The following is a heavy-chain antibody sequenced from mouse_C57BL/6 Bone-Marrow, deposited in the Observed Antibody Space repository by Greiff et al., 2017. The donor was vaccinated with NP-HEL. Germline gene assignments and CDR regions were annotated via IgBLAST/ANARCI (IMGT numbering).Heavy chain of an antibody. V-gene: IGHV5-6*01. Sequence: EVQLVESGGDLVKPGGSLKLSCAASGFTFSSYGMSWVRQTPDKRLEWVATISSGGSYTYYPDSVKGRFTISRDNAKNTLYLQMSSLKSEDTAMYYCARPSSYYYGSTDYAMDYWGQGTSVTVSS. CDR3: ARPSSYYYGSTDYAMDY. CDR2: ISSGGSYT. D-gene: IGHD1-1*01. J-gene: IGHJ4*01. CDR1: GFTFSSYG.